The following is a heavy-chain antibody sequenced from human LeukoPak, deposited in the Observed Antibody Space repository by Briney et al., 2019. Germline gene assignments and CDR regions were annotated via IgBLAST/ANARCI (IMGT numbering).Heavy chain of an antibody. CDR2: INRSGTT. D-gene: IGHD1-26*01. CDR3: ARGEGGAPIF. J-gene: IGHJ4*02. Sequence: SETLSLSCAVYGGSIGGYYWSWIRQPPGKGLEWIGEINRSGTTSYNPSLKSRVTMSVDTSKNQFSLKLSSMTAADTAAYYCARGEGGAPIFWGQGTLVTVSS. V-gene: IGHV4-34*01. CDR1: GGSIGGYY.